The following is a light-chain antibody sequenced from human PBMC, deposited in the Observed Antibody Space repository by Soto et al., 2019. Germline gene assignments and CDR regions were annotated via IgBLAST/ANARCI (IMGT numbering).Light chain of an antibody. Sequence: QSALTQPASVSGSPGQSITISCTGTSSDVGGYNYVSWYQQHPAKAPKLMIYEVSNRPSGVSHRFSGSKSGITASLTISGLQAEDEADYYCFSYTTSSTLVFGGGTKLTVL. V-gene: IGLV2-14*01. CDR2: EVS. CDR1: SSDVGGYNY. CDR3: FSYTTSSTLV. J-gene: IGLJ3*02.